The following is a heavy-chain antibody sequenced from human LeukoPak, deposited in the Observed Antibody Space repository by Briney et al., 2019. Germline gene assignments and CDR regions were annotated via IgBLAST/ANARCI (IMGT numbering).Heavy chain of an antibody. V-gene: IGHV4-59*08. CDR2: VYYTGST. Sequence: PSETLSLTCTVSGGSVSSYYWSWIRQPPGKGLEWIGFVYYTGSTNYNPSLKSRVTISVDTSKNQFSLKLSSVTAADTAVYFCARATGISAARFFDFWGQGTLVTVSS. J-gene: IGHJ4*02. CDR1: GGSVSSYY. CDR3: ARATGISAARFFDF. D-gene: IGHD6-13*01.